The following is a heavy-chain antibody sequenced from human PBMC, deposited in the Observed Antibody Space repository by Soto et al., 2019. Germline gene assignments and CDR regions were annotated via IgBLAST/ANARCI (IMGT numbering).Heavy chain of an antibody. D-gene: IGHD4-4*01. V-gene: IGHV1-69*01. J-gene: IGHJ4*02. CDR1: GGSFSDFA. Sequence: QVQLAQSGAEVRKPGSSVKVSCRASGGSFSDFAFSWVRQAPGQGLEWMGGTIPMFAATKYAQRFQGRITINADASTSTVYLALSILTSDDASVYYCALGGIVAVPAALSSYDDYTNYRFDSWGQGTLVSVSS. CDR2: TIPMFAAT. CDR3: ALGGIVAVPAALSSYDDYTNYRFDS.